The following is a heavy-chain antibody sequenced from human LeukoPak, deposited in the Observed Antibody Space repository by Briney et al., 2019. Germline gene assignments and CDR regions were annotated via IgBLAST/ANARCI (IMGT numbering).Heavy chain of an antibody. CDR2: INTSGTS. D-gene: IGHD3-10*01. V-gene: IGHV4-4*07. CDR1: GGSISSYY. Sequence: SETLSLSCNVSGGSISSYYWSWIRQPAGKGLEWIGRINTSGTSNYNPSLRSRVTISVDTSKNQFSLKLSSVTAADTAVYYCARLSQPFGELEDPFIDYWGQGTLVTVSS. CDR3: ARLSQPFGELEDPFIDY. J-gene: IGHJ4*02.